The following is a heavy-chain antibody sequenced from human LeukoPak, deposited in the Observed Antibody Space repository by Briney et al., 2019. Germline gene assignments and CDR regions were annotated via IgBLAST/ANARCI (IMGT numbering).Heavy chain of an antibody. J-gene: IGHJ4*02. CDR2: ISYDGSNK. CDR3: ARDEGYSYGHPFDY. Sequence: PGGSLRLSCAASGFTFSSYSMHWVRQAPGKGLEWVALISYDGSNKYYADSVKGRFTISRDNSKNTLYLQMNNLRTEDTAVYSCARDEGYSYGHPFDYWGQGTLVTVSS. CDR1: GFTFSSYS. V-gene: IGHV3-30-3*01. D-gene: IGHD5-18*01.